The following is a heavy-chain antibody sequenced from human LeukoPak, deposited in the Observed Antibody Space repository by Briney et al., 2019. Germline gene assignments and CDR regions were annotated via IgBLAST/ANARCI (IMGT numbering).Heavy chain of an antibody. CDR1: GGSFSGYY. CDR2: INHSGST. J-gene: IGHJ4*02. CDR3: ARGSKAAPGTFDY. Sequence: SETLSLTCAVYGGSFSGYYWSWIRQPPGKGLEWIGEINHSGSTNYSPSLKSRVTMSVDTSNNQFSLKLSSVTAADTAVYYCARGSKAAPGTFDYWGQGTLVTVSS. V-gene: IGHV4-34*01. D-gene: IGHD6-13*01.